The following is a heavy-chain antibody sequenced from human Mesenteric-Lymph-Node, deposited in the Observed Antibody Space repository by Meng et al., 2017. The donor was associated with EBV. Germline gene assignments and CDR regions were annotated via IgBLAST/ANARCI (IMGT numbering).Heavy chain of an antibody. Sequence: DVRLVESGGGLVQPWGSLRLSCAASGFTFSSYWMHWVRQAPGKGLVWVSNIKTDGSTTAYADSVKGRFTISRDNAKNTLYLQMNSLRVEDTAIYYCVKSNWGSEDSWGQGTLVTVSS. CDR3: VKSNWGSEDS. CDR1: GFTFSSYW. J-gene: IGHJ4*02. D-gene: IGHD7-27*01. CDR2: IKTDGSTT. V-gene: IGHV3-74*03.